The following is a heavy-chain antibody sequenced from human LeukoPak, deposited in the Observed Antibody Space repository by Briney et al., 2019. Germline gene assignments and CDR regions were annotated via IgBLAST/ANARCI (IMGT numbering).Heavy chain of an antibody. CDR2: VYYNGST. Sequence: SETLSLTCTVSGGSISSYYWSWIRQPPGKGLEWIGYVYYNGSTNYNPSLKSRVTISVDTSKNQFSLKLSSVTAADTAVYYCARVRGVVATITSWFDPWGQGTLVTVSS. J-gene: IGHJ5*02. V-gene: IGHV4-59*01. D-gene: IGHD5-12*01. CDR3: ARVRGVVATITSWFDP. CDR1: GGSISSYY.